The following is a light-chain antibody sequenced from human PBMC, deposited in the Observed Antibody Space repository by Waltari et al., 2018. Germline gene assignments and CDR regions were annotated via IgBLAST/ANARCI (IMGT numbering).Light chain of an antibody. CDR1: QSLLHRNGHNS. CDR2: LGS. V-gene: IGKV2-28*01. J-gene: IGKJ4*01. CDR3: MQSLQTPLT. Sequence: DIVMTQSPLSLPVTPGEAASISCRSSQSLLHRNGHNSLVWYLQKPGQSPQLLIYLGSNRASGVPDRFSGSGSGTDFTLKISRVEAEDVGVYYCMQSLQTPLTFGGGTKVEIK.